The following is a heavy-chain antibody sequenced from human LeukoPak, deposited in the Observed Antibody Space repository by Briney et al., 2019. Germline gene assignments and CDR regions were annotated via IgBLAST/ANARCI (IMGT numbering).Heavy chain of an antibody. V-gene: IGHV4-39*07. J-gene: IGHJ4*02. CDR2: IYHTGST. CDR1: GGSINSSFYY. Sequence: SETLSLTCTVSGGSINSSFYYWAWIRQPPGKGLEWIGNIYHTGSTYYNLSLQSRVTISVDPSKNQFSLKLSSVSAADTAVYYCARDHYFDGSGWPDWGQGTLVTVSS. D-gene: IGHD3-22*01. CDR3: ARDHYFDGSGWPD.